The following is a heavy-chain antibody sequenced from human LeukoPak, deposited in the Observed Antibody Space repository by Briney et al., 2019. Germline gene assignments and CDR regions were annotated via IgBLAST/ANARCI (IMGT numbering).Heavy chain of an antibody. CDR2: ISSSSSTI. CDR1: GFTFSSYS. Sequence: GGSLRLSCAASGFTFSSYSMNWVRQAPGKGLEWVSYISSSSSTIYYADSVKGRFTISRDNAKNSLYLQMNSLRAEDTAVYYCAREYSGSYLWDAFDIWGQGTMVTVSS. CDR3: AREYSGSYLWDAFDI. J-gene: IGHJ3*02. V-gene: IGHV3-48*04. D-gene: IGHD1-26*01.